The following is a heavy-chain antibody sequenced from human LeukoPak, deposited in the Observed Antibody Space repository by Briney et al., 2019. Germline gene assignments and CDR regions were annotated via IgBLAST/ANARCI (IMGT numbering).Heavy chain of an antibody. D-gene: IGHD1-26*01. CDR2: INPNSGGT. Sequence: ASVKVSCKASGYTFTGYYMHGVRQAPGQGLEWMGWINPNSGGTNYAQKFQGRVTMTRDTSISTAYMELSRLRSDDTAVYYCARNNTPRAIVGATLPAFDIWGQGTMVTVSS. CDR3: ARNNTPRAIVGATLPAFDI. CDR1: GYTFTGYY. J-gene: IGHJ3*02. V-gene: IGHV1-2*02.